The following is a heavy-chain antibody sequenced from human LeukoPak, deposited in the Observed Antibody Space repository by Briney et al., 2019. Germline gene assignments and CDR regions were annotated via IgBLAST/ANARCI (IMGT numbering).Heavy chain of an antibody. CDR1: GFTFSSYG. J-gene: IGHJ4*02. D-gene: IGHD3-3*01. V-gene: IGHV3-30*18. CDR2: ISYDGSNK. Sequence: GRSLRLSCAASGFTFSSYGMHWVRQAPGKGLEWVAVISYDGSNKYYADSVKGRFTISRDNSKNTLYLQMNSLRAEDTAVYYCAKDGITIFGVVNSGYFDYWGQETLVTVSS. CDR3: AKDGITIFGVVNSGYFDY.